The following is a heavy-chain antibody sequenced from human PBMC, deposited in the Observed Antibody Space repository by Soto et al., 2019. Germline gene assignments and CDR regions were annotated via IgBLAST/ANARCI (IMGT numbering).Heavy chain of an antibody. CDR3: ARRAYYYGSGSPINWFDP. V-gene: IGHV5-51*01. J-gene: IGHJ5*02. Sequence: GEALKSSGEGSGGSVTSYWSGWVRQMPGKGLEWMGIIYPGDSDTRYSPSFPGQVTISADKSISTAYLQWSSLKASDTAMYYCARRAYYYGSGSPINWFDPWGQGTLVTVSS. D-gene: IGHD3-10*01. CDR2: IYPGDSDT. CDR1: GGSVTSYW.